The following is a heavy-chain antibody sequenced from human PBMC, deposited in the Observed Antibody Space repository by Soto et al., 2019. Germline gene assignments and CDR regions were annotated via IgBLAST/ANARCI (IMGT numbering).Heavy chain of an antibody. Sequence: QVQLVQSGAEVKKPGASVKVSCKASRYTFISYAISWVRQAPGQGLEWMGWISPYNGDTNYAQRFQGRVTMTTDTASSTAYMEVRSLRSDDTAVYYCARDRGYCSGGRCSSDWFDPWGQGTLVTVSS. V-gene: IGHV1-18*01. CDR3: ARDRGYCSGGRCSSDWFDP. CDR1: RYTFISYA. J-gene: IGHJ5*02. D-gene: IGHD2-15*01. CDR2: ISPYNGDT.